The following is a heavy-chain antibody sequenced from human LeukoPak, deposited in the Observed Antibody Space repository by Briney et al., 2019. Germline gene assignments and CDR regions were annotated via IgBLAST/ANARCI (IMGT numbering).Heavy chain of an antibody. D-gene: IGHD4-17*01. J-gene: IGHJ4*02. CDR1: GFTFSNAW. CDR2: ISSDSSYI. Sequence: GESLRLSCAASGFTFSNAWMSWVRQAPGKGLEWVSSISSDSSYIYYADAVHGRFTVSRDNAKYSLYLQMNSLRAEDTAVYYCVRGSYGAYDYWGQGSLVTVSS. V-gene: IGHV3-21*01. CDR3: VRGSYGAYDY.